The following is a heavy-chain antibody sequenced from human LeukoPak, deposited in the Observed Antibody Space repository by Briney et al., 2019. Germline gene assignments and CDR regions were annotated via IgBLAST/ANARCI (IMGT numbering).Heavy chain of an antibody. CDR3: ASNTGTVFDY. Sequence: RSETLSLTCTVSGDFITAYYWSWIRQPPGKGLEWIGYVYYSGSTEYNPSLRSRVTISLEMSKHQFSLDLTSVTAADTAVYYCASNTGTVFDYWGQGALVTVFS. D-gene: IGHD1-14*01. CDR1: GDFITAYY. V-gene: IGHV4-59*01. CDR2: VYYSGST. J-gene: IGHJ4*02.